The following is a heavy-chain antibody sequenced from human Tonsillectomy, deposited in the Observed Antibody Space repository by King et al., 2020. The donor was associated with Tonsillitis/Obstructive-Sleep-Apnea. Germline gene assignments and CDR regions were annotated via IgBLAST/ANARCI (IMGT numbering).Heavy chain of an antibody. D-gene: IGHD5-12*01. CDR3: ARGWEYSAYDVGTFDY. CDR1: GGSFRGYY. CDR2: INHSGST. J-gene: IGHJ4*02. V-gene: IGHV4-34*01. Sequence: VQLQQWGAGLLKPSETLSLTCAVYGGSFRGYYWNWIRQSSGKGLEWIGEINHSGSTHYNPSLKSRVTISVDTSKNLFSLKLSSVTAADTAVYYCARGWEYSAYDVGTFDYWGQVTLVTVSS.